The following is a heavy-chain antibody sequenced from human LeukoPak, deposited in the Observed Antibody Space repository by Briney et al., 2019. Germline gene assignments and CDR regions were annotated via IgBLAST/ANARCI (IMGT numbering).Heavy chain of an antibody. D-gene: IGHD3-22*01. CDR2: ISGSGGST. Sequence: GGSLRLSCAASGFTFSSYAMSWVRQAPGKGLEWVSAISGSGGSTYYADSVKGRFTISRDNSKNTLYLQMNSLRAEDTAVYYCAKATPPTMRVGVITSLDYWGQGTLVTVSS. V-gene: IGHV3-23*01. CDR1: GFTFSSYA. CDR3: AKATPPTMRVGVITSLDY. J-gene: IGHJ4*02.